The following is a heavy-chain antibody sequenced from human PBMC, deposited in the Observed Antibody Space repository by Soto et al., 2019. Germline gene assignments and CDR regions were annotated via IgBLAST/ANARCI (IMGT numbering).Heavy chain of an antibody. CDR3: ARGRYGEY. CDR1: GYTFTSYG. CDR2: ISAHNGNT. D-gene: IGHD1-1*01. V-gene: IGHV1-18*01. Sequence: QVHLVQSGAEVKKPVSSVKVSCKGSGYTFTSYGTTWVRQAHGQGLEWMGWISAHNGNTDYAQKPQGRATEPRDTSTSTAYMEWRRLRLDDPAVYNCARGRYGEYWGQGALVTVSS. J-gene: IGHJ4*02.